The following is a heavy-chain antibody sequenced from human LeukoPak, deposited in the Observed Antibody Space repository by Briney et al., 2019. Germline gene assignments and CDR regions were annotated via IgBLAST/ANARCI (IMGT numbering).Heavy chain of an antibody. V-gene: IGHV3-48*03. D-gene: IGHD3-10*02. CDR1: GFTFSSYE. J-gene: IGHJ6*04. CDR3: AELGITMIGGV. Sequence: GGSLRLSCAASGFTFSSYEMNWVRQAPGKGLEWVSYISSSGSTIYYADSVKGRFTISRDNAKNSLYPQMNSLRAEDTAVYYCAELGITMIGGVWSKGTTVTISS. CDR2: ISSSGSTI.